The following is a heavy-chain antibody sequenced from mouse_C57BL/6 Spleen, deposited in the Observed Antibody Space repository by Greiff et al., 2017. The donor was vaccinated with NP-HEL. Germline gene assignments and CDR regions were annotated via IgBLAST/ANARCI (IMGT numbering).Heavy chain of an antibody. D-gene: IGHD2-3*01. CDR1: GFSLTSYG. V-gene: IGHV2-2*01. Sequence: QVQLKESGPGLVQPSQSLSITCTVSGFSLTSYGVHWVRQSPGKGLEWLGVIWSGGSTDYNAAFISRLSISKDNSKSQVFFKMNSLQADDTAIYYCARNPHDGYYGAVDYWGQGTSVTVSS. CDR2: IWSGGST. J-gene: IGHJ4*01. CDR3: ARNPHDGYYGAVDY.